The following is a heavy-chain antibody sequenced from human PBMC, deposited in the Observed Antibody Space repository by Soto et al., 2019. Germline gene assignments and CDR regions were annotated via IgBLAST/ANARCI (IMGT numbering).Heavy chain of an antibody. CDR3: ARPVSESSGWFDAFDI. D-gene: IGHD6-19*01. Sequence: QLQLQESGPGLVKPSETLSLTCTVSGGSISSSSYDWGWIRQPPGKGLEWIGSIYYSGSTYYNPSLNSRVTISVDTSKNQFSLKLSSVTAADTAVYYCARPVSESSGWFDAFDIWGQGTMVTVSS. J-gene: IGHJ3*02. CDR2: IYYSGST. CDR1: GGSISSSSYD. V-gene: IGHV4-39*01.